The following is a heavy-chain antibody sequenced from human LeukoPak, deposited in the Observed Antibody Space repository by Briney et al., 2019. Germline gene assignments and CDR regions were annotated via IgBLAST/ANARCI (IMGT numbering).Heavy chain of an antibody. CDR3: ARVISARPNWFDP. D-gene: IGHD6-6*01. CDR1: GGSVSSGSDY. CDR2: IYYSGST. Sequence: SETLSLTCTVSGGSVSSGSDYWSWIRQPPGQGLEWIGYIYYSGSTDYNPSLKSRVTISVDTSKNQFSLKLSSVTAADTAVYYCARVISARPNWFDPWGQGTLVTVSS. V-gene: IGHV4-61*01. J-gene: IGHJ5*02.